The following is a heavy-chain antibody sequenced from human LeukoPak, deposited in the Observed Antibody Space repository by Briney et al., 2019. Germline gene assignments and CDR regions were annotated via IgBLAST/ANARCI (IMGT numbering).Heavy chain of an antibody. J-gene: IGHJ4*02. D-gene: IGHD5-12*01. Sequence: ASVKVSCKASGYTFTSYDINWVQQATGQGLEWMGWMNPNSGNTGYAQKFQGRVTMTRNTSISTAYMELSSLRSEDTAVYYCARGYSGYDYCDYWGQGTLVTVSS. CDR3: ARGYSGYDYCDY. CDR1: GYTFTSYD. CDR2: MNPNSGNT. V-gene: IGHV1-8*01.